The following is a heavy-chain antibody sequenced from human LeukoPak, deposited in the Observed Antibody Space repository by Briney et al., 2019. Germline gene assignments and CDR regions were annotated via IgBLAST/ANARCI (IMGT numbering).Heavy chain of an antibody. CDR1: GGSISIRNYY. V-gene: IGHV4-39*01. CDR2: ISYSGT. Sequence: SEALSLTCTVSGGSISIRNYYWGWIRQPPGRGLEWIGSISYSGTYYNPSLKSRLTISVDTSKNHFSLDLRSVTAADTAVYYCARRTSNPVGAIDYWGQGTLVTVSS. J-gene: IGHJ4*02. D-gene: IGHD1-26*01. CDR3: ARRTSNPVGAIDY.